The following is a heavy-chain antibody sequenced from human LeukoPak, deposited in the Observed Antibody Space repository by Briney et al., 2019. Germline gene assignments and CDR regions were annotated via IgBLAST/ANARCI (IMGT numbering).Heavy chain of an antibody. D-gene: IGHD6-13*01. CDR1: GFTFSSYG. CDR2: IRYDGSNK. CDR3: ARGKDSSSWYVPFDY. Sequence: GGSPRLSCAASGFTFSSYGMHWVRQAPGKGLEWVAFIRYDGSNKYYADSVKGRFTISRDNSKNTLYLQMNSLRAEDTAVYYCARGKDSSSWYVPFDYWGQRTLVTVSS. J-gene: IGHJ4*02. V-gene: IGHV3-30*02.